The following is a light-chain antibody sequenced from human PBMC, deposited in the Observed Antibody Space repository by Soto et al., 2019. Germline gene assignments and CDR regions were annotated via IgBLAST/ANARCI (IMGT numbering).Light chain of an antibody. V-gene: IGKV3-15*01. CDR2: GAS. Sequence: EIVVTQSPATLSVSTGERATLSCRASQSVSSNLGWYQQKPGQAPRLLIYGASTRATGIPARFSGSGSGTEFTLTISSLQSEDFAVYFCQQYNNWPLTWTFGQGTKVDI. J-gene: IGKJ1*01. CDR1: QSVSSN. CDR3: QQYNNWPLTWT.